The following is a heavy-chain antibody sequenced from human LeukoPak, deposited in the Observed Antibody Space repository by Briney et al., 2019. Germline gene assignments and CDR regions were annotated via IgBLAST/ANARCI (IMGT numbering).Heavy chain of an antibody. CDR3: VKDQGMPGVFSH. CDR2: ISSTSGTI. D-gene: IGHD3-10*01. Sequence: PGGSLRLSCAASGFTVSSNYMSWVRQAPGRGLEWISFISSTSGTIYYRDSVRGRFTISRDNVKNSVFLQMNSLGVADTAIYYCVKDQGMPGVFSHWGQGIPVTVTS. CDR1: GFTVSSNY. J-gene: IGHJ4*02. V-gene: IGHV3-11*01.